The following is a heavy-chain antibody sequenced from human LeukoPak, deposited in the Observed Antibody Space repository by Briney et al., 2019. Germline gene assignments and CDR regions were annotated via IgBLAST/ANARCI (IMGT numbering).Heavy chain of an antibody. D-gene: IGHD2-2*01. Sequence: PGGSLRLSCAASGFIFSSYSMNWVRQAPGKGLEWVSSISSSSSYIYYADSVKGRFTIPRDNAKNSLYLQMNSLRAEDTAVYYCARAKVCSTSCSLFDYWGQGTLVTVSS. J-gene: IGHJ4*02. CDR2: ISSSSSYI. CDR3: ARAKVCSTSCSLFDY. V-gene: IGHV3-21*01. CDR1: GFIFSSYS.